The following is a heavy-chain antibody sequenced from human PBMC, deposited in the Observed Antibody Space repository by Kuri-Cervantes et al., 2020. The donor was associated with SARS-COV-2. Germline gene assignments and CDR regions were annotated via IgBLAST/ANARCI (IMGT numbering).Heavy chain of an antibody. CDR3: AGFPEWELLPFDI. Sequence: GGSLRLSCAASGFTFSTYGMHWVRQAPGKGLEWVALISYDGNEYYADSVRGRFTISRDNSKNTLYLQLNNLRTEDTAVYYCAGFPEWELLPFDIWGQRTMVTVSS. CDR2: ISYDGNE. J-gene: IGHJ3*02. D-gene: IGHD1-26*01. V-gene: IGHV3-30*03. CDR1: GFTFSTYG.